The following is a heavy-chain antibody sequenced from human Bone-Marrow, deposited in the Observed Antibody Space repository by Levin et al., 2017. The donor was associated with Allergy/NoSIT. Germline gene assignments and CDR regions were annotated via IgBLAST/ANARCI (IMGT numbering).Heavy chain of an antibody. Sequence: PGGSLRLSCAVSGYSITEYYWGWIRQPPGKGLEWIGTIYHGGDIYYNPSLKSRVTISIDTSKNQFSLTVTSMTAADSAVYYCAREYYLDVWGKGTTVTVSS. V-gene: IGHV4-38-2*02. CDR2: IYHGGDI. CDR1: GYSITEYY. J-gene: IGHJ6*03. CDR3: AREYYLDV.